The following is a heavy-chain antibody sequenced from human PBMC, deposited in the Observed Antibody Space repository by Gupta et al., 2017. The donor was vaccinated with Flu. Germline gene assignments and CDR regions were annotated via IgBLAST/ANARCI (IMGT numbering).Heavy chain of an antibody. CDR2: IIPIIGIA. Sequence: QVQLVQSGAEVKKPGSSVKVSCKASGGTFSSYGISWVRQAPGQGLEWMGGIIPIIGIADQEQRFQGRVSITADESTSTVYMELSSLRFDDTAIYYCARAGLQHNVNWFDPWGQGTLVTVSS. CDR1: GGTFSSYG. D-gene: IGHD4-11*01. J-gene: IGHJ5*02. CDR3: ARAGLQHNVNWFDP. V-gene: IGHV1-69*01.